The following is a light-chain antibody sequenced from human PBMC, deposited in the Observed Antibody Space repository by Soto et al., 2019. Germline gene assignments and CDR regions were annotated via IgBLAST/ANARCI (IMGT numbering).Light chain of an antibody. J-gene: IGLJ3*02. Sequence: QSALTQPASVSGSPGQSITISCTGTSSDVGTYALVSWFQQHPGRAPKLIIYEVTRRPSGVSDRFSGSKSGDTASLTISGLQSEDEADYYCSAYVPVNVLVLFGGGTKLTVL. V-gene: IGLV2-23*02. CDR3: SAYVPVNVLVL. CDR2: EVT. CDR1: SSDVGTYAL.